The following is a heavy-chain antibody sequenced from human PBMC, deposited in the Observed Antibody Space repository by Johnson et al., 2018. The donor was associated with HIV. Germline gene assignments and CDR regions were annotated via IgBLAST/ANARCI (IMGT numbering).Heavy chain of an antibody. V-gene: IGHV3-64*01. Sequence: VQLVESGGGLVQPGGSLRLSCAASGFTFSSYAMHWVRQAPGKGLEYVSAISSNGGSTYYANSVKGRFTISRDNSKNTLYLQMGSLIAEDMAVYYCARGDAFDIWGQGTMVTVSS. CDR1: GFTFSSYA. CDR2: ISSNGGST. CDR3: ARGDAFDI. J-gene: IGHJ3*02.